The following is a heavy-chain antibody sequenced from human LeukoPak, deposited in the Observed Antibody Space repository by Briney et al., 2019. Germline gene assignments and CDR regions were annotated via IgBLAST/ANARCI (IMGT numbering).Heavy chain of an antibody. CDR3: AHPGYCSGGSCYDY. CDR1: GSTFSSYA. Sequence: GGSLRLSCAASGSTFSSYAMSWVRQAPGKGLEWVSAISGSGGSTYYADSVKGRSTISRDNSKNTLYLQMNSLRAEDTAVYYCAHPGYCSGGSCYDYWGQGTLVTVSS. CDR2: ISGSGGST. V-gene: IGHV3-23*01. J-gene: IGHJ4*02. D-gene: IGHD2-15*01.